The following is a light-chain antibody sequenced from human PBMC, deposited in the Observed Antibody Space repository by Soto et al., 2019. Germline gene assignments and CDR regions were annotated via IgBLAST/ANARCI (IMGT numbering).Light chain of an antibody. CDR2: RNN. J-gene: IGLJ2*01. Sequence: QSVLTQPPSASGTPGQRVTISCSGSSSNIGSNTVNWYQQLPGTAPKLLIYRNNQRPSGVPDRFSGSKSGTSASLAISGLQSDDEAVYYCAAWDDSLNGVLFGGGTKLTVL. V-gene: IGLV1-44*01. CDR3: AAWDDSLNGVL. CDR1: SSNIGSNT.